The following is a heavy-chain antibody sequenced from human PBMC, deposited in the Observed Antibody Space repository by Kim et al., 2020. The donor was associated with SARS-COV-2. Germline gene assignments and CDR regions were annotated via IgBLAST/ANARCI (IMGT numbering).Heavy chain of an antibody. V-gene: IGHV3-11*01. CDR3: ARAPSADYGDFPNWFDP. J-gene: IGHJ5*02. Sequence: GKGRFTISRDNAKNSLYLQMNSLRAEDTAVYYCARAPSADYGDFPNWFDPWGQGTLVTVSS. D-gene: IGHD4-17*01.